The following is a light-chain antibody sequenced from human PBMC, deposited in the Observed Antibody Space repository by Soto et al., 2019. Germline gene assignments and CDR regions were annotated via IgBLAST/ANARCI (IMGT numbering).Light chain of an antibody. CDR2: SNN. J-gene: IGLJ3*02. CDR1: SSNIGSNT. CDR3: AARDDSLNGWV. V-gene: IGLV1-44*01. Sequence: QSALTQPPSASLTPGQRVTISCSGSSSNIGSNTVNWYQQLPGTAPKLLIYSNNQRPSGVPDRFSGSKSGTSASLAISGLQSEDEADYYCAARDDSLNGWVFGGGTQLTVL.